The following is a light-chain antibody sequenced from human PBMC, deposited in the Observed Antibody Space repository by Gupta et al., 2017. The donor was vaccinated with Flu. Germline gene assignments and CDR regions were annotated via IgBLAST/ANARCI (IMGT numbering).Light chain of an antibody. CDR3: QQRASWPLT. J-gene: IGKJ4*01. CDR2: AAS. V-gene: IGKV3-11*01. CDR1: QSVSGA. Sequence: EVVLTQYPGPLSLSPGDRATLFCRAGQSVSGALAWYQQKPGQAPRLLIYAASKRATGIPARFSGSGSGTDFTLTISSLEPEDFAVYYCQQRASWPLTFGGGTKVEIK.